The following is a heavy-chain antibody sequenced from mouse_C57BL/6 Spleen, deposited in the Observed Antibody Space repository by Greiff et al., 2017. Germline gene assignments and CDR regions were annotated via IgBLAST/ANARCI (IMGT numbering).Heavy chain of an antibody. V-gene: IGHV5-17*01. J-gene: IGHJ4*01. D-gene: IGHD1-1*01. Sequence: EVQVVESGGGLVKPGGSLKLSCAASGFTFSDYGMHWVRQAPEKGLEWVAYISSGSSTIYFADTVKGRFTISRDNAKNTLFLQMTSLRSEDTAMYYCATFTTVVAKGAMDYWGQGTAVTVSS. CDR3: ATFTTVVAKGAMDY. CDR1: GFTFSDYG. CDR2: ISSGSSTI.